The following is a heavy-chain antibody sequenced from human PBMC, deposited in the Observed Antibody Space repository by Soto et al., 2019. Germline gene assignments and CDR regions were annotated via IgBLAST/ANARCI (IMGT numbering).Heavy chain of an antibody. J-gene: IGHJ3*02. V-gene: IGHV3-30*18. Sequence: QVQLVESGGGGVQPGRSLRLSCAASGFSCTTYVMHWVRQAPGKGLEWVAVISHDGSYKYYGDAVKGRFTISRDTSKNAVYLEMNSLRPEDTAVYYCAKGLLAIVGTTLPRDAFNIWGQGAMVTVSS. CDR2: ISHDGSYK. CDR1: GFSCTTYV. CDR3: AKGLLAIVGTTLPRDAFNI. D-gene: IGHD1-26*01.